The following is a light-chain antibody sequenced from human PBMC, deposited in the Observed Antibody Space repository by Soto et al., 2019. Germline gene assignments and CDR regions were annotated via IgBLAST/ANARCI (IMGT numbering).Light chain of an antibody. CDR2: DSS. J-gene: IGKJ1*01. CDR3: QQYDISPWT. V-gene: IGKV3-20*01. CDR1: QSVSRSN. Sequence: IVLTQSPDTLSLSPGERATVSCMASQSVSRSNLAWYQQKPGQPPRLLIYDSSTRATGFPDRFSGSGSGTDFTLTIIRLQPEDFAVYYCQQYDISPWTFGQGTKVDIK.